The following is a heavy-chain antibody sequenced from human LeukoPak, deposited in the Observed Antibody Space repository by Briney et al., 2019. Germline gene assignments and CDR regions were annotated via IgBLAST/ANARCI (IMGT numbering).Heavy chain of an antibody. V-gene: IGHV3-66*02. CDR1: GVTSNY. Sequence: GSLRLSCAASGVTSNYMTWVRQAAGKGLEWVSVIYNGGTTYYADSVKGRFTISIDNSKSTLVYLQMNSLRTDDTALYYCAGGGEAARSLVYWGQGALVTVSS. CDR2: IYNGGTT. J-gene: IGHJ4*02. D-gene: IGHD6-6*01. CDR3: AGGGEAARSLVY.